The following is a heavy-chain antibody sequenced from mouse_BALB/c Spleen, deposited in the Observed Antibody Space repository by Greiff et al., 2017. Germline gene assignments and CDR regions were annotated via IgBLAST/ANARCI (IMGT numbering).Heavy chain of an antibody. CDR3: ARELDY. J-gene: IGHJ2*01. CDR1: GFTFTDYY. Sequence: EVQGVESGGGLVQPGGSLRLSCTTSGFTFTDYYMSWVRQSPGKALEWLGFIRNKANGYTTEYSASVKGRFTISRDNSQSILYLQMNTLRAEDSATYYCARELDYWGQGTTLTVSS. V-gene: IGHV7-3*02. CDR2: IRNKANGYTT.